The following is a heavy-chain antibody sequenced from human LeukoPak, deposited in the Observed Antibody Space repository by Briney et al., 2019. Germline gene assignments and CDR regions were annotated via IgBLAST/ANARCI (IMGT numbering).Heavy chain of an antibody. J-gene: IGHJ4*02. CDR2: INWNGGST. Sequence: GGSLRLSCAASGFTFDDYGMSWVRQGPGKGLEWVSGINWNGGSTGYADSVKGRFTISRDNSKNTLYLQMNSLRAEDTAVYYCARGLVGAAGGYYFDYWGQGTLVTVSS. CDR3: ARGLVGAAGGYYFDY. V-gene: IGHV3-20*04. D-gene: IGHD1-26*01. CDR1: GFTFDDYG.